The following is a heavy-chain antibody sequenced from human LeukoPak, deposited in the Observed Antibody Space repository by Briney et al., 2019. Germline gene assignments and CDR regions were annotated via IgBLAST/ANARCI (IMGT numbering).Heavy chain of an antibody. J-gene: IGHJ5*02. V-gene: IGHV3-21*01. CDR2: ISSSSSYI. CDR1: GFSFRTYF. D-gene: IGHD6-19*01. CDR3: ARDKRPYSSGWYRGGWFDP. Sequence: MPGGSLRLSCAVSGFSFRTYFMDWVRQAPGKGLEWVSSISSSSSYIYYADSVKGRFTISRDNAKNSLYLQMNSLRAEDTAVYYCARDKRPYSSGWYRGGWFDPWGQGTLVTVSS.